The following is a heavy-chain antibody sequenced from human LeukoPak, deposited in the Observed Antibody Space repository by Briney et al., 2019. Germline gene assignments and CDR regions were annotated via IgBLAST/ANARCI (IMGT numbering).Heavy chain of an antibody. J-gene: IGHJ4*02. CDR2: IYYSGST. Sequence: PSETLSLTCTVSGGSISSYYWSWIRQPPGKGLEWIGYIYYSGSTNYNPSLKSRVTISVDTSKNQFSLKLSSVTAADTAVYYCARRSMELGSTFDYWGQGDLVTVSS. V-gene: IGHV4-59*08. CDR1: GGSISSYY. CDR3: ARRSMELGSTFDY. D-gene: IGHD1-26*01.